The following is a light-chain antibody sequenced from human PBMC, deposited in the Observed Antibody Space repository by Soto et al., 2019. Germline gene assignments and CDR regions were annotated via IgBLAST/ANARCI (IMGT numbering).Light chain of an antibody. V-gene: IGKV3-20*01. CDR3: QQYGSSPLT. CDR1: QSVSSSY. CDR2: GAS. J-gene: IGKJ4*01. Sequence: EIVLTQSPGTLSLSPGERATLSCRASQSVSSSYLAWYQQKPDQAPRLLIYGASSRATGIPDRFSGSGSGTDFTLTISRLEPEDFAVYYCQQYGSSPLTFGGGTKVDIK.